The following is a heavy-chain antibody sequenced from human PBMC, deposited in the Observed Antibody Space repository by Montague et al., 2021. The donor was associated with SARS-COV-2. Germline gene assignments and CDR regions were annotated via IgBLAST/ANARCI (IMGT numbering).Heavy chain of an antibody. CDR3: ARRTYDILTGYGYGMDV. Sequence: PALVKPTQTLTLTCTFSGFSLSTRGMCVSWIRQPPGKALEWLARIDWDDDKYYSTSLKTRLTISKDTSKNQVVLTMTNMDPVDTATYYCARRTYDILTGYGYGMDVWGQGTTVTVSS. CDR1: GFSLSTRGMC. D-gene: IGHD3-9*01. J-gene: IGHJ6*02. CDR2: IDWDDDK. V-gene: IGHV2-70*11.